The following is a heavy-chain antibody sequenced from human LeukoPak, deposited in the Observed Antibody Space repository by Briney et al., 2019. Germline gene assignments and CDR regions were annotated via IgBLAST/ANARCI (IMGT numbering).Heavy chain of an antibody. V-gene: IGHV3-30*03. Sequence: PGRSLRLSCAASGFSFSDYAMHWVRQAPGKGLEWVAVISYDGSKKYYADSVKGRFTISRDNSKNTLYLQMNSLRAEDTAVYYCARDSGTYYPIFDCWGQGALVTVSS. CDR3: ARDSGTYYPIFDC. D-gene: IGHD1-26*01. CDR1: GFSFSDYA. J-gene: IGHJ4*02. CDR2: ISYDGSKK.